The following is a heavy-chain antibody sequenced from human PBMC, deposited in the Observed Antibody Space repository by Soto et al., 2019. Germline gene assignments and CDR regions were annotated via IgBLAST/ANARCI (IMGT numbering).Heavy chain of an antibody. CDR2: ISWNGGNI. D-gene: IGHD6-6*01. CDR1: GFTFDDYA. CDR3: AKDIYSSSSGQDY. V-gene: IGHV3-9*01. Sequence: EVQLVESGGGLVQPGRSLRLSCAASGFTFDDYAMHWVRQAPGKGLEWVSGISWNGGNIGYADSVKGRFTISRDNAKNSLFLQMNSLRADDTTLYFCAKDIYSSSSGQDYWGQGTPVTVS. J-gene: IGHJ4*02.